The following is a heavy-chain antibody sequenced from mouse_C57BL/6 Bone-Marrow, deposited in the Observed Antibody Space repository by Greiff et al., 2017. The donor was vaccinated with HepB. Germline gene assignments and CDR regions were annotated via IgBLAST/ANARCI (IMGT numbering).Heavy chain of an antibody. CDR1: GYTFTDYY. D-gene: IGHD4-1*01. V-gene: IGHV1-26*01. CDR2: INPNNGGT. J-gene: IGHJ3*01. Sequence: VQLQQSGPELVKPGASVKISCKASGYTFTDYYMNWVKQSHGKSLKWIGDINPNNGGTSYNQKFKGKATLTVDKSSSTAYMELRSLTSEDSAVYYCARGGTGTAWFACWGQWTLVTVSA. CDR3: ARGGTGTAWFAC.